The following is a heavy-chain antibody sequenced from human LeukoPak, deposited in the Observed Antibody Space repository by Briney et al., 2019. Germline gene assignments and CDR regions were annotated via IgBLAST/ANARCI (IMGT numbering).Heavy chain of an antibody. V-gene: IGHV1-69*05. Sequence: SVKVSCKASGGTISSYAISWVRQAPGQGLEWMGGIIPIFGTANYAQKFQGRVTITTDESTSTAYMELSSLSSEDTAVYYCATGGNVYYYYYMDVWGKGTTVTVSS. CDR1: GGTISSYA. D-gene: IGHD4-23*01. J-gene: IGHJ6*03. CDR2: IIPIFGTA. CDR3: ATGGNVYYYYYMDV.